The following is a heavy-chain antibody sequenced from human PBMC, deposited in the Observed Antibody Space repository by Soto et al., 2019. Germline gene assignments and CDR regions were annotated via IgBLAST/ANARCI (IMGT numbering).Heavy chain of an antibody. J-gene: IGHJ4*02. CDR2: IYYSGGT. CDR1: GGSISSGAYY. D-gene: IGHD4-17*01. Sequence: QEHLQESGPGLVKPSQTLSLTCTVSGGSISSGAYYWSWIRQPPGEGLGWMGYIYYSGGTSYSPSLESRLTLSVDTSRNQFSLKLSSVTAADTAVYYCDRGIRAYGGNPYFDSWGQGTLVTVSS. CDR3: DRGIRAYGGNPYFDS. V-gene: IGHV4-30-4*01.